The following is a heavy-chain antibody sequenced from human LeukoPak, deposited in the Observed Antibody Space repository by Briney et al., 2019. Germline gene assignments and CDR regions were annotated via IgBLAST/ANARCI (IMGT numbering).Heavy chain of an antibody. V-gene: IGHV4-30-4*01. CDR2: IYYSGST. CDR1: GCSISSGDYY. D-gene: IGHD2-2*01. Sequence: SETLSLTCTVSGCSISSGDYYWSWIRQPPGKGLEWIGYIYYSGSTYYNPSLKSRVTISVDTSKNQFSLKLSSVTAADTAAYYCARGRYCSSTICYPYYYYGMDVWGKGTTVTVSS. CDR3: ARGRYCSSTICYPYYYYGMDV. J-gene: IGHJ6*04.